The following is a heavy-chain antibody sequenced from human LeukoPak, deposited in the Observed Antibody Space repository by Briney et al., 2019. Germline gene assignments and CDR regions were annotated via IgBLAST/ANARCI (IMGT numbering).Heavy chain of an antibody. CDR2: IRSRSAGGTT. CDR3: SIGGGTHDY. Sequence: GGSLRLSCAASGLTFNNAWMSWGRQAPGKGLEWVGRIRSRSAGGTTDYGAPVKGRFTISRDDSKNTLYLQMNSLKTEDTAVYYCSIGGGTHDYWGQGTLVTVSS. J-gene: IGHJ4*02. V-gene: IGHV3-15*01. D-gene: IGHD2-15*01. CDR1: GLTFNNAW.